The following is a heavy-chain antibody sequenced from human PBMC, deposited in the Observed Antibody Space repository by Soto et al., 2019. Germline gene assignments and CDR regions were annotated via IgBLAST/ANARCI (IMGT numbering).Heavy chain of an antibody. CDR3: ARGYGDYYYYYGMDV. CDR1: GGSISSYY. V-gene: IGHV4-59*01. D-gene: IGHD4-17*01. J-gene: IGHJ6*02. CDR2: IYYSGST. Sequence: QVQLQESGPGLVKPSETLSLTCTVSGGSISSYYWSWIRQPPGKGLEWIGYIYYSGSTNYNPSLKSRVTISVDTSKNQFSLKLSSVTAADTAVYYCARGYGDYYYYYGMDVWGQGTTGTVSS.